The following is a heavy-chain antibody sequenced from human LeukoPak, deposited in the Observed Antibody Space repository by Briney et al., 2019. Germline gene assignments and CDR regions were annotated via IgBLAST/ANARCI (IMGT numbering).Heavy chain of an antibody. CDR2: INHSGST. CDR3: ARAAYTVYMDV. Sequence: KSSETLSLTCAVYGGSFSGYYWSWIRQPPGKGLEWIGEINHSGSTNYNPSLKSRVTISVDTSKNQFSLKLSSVTAADTAVYYCARAAYTVYMDVWGKGTTVTVSS. CDR1: GGSFSGYY. J-gene: IGHJ6*03. V-gene: IGHV4-34*01. D-gene: IGHD4-11*01.